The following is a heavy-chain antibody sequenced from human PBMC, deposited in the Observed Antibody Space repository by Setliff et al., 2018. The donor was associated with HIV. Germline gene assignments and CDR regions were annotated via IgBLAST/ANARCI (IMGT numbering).Heavy chain of an antibody. D-gene: IGHD3-10*01. CDR2: INSDGSDT. J-gene: IGHJ4*02. CDR3: AKQVSGYFDY. Sequence: AGGSLRLSCAASGFRFSVYSMHWVRQVPGKGLVWVSRINSDGSDTRYADSVKGRFTISRDNAKNTLFLVLTSLRPEDTAVYYCAKQVSGYFDYWGQGALVTVSS. V-gene: IGHV3-74*01. CDR1: GFRFSVYS.